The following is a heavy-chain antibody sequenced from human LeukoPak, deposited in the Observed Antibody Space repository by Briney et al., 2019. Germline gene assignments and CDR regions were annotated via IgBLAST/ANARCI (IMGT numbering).Heavy chain of an antibody. CDR3: ARHDGGYDWGPFHS. D-gene: IGHD5-12*01. CDR2: IYYSGST. J-gene: IGHJ4*02. V-gene: IGHV4-39*01. Sequence: PSETLSLTCTVSGGSISTTNYYWGWIRQPPGKGLEWIGSIYYSGSTYYNPSLKSRATISVEASKNQFSLNLRSVTAADTAVYYCARHDGGYDWGPFHSWGQGALVTVSS. CDR1: GGSISTTNYY.